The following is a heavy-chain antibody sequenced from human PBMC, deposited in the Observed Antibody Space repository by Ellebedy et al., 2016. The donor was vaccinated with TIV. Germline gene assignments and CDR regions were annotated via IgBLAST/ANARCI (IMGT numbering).Heavy chain of an antibody. V-gene: IGHV4-39*01. D-gene: IGHD2-2*03. CDR1: GGSISSSSYY. CDR3: ARNPWVGIVVVPAAMFFDY. CDR2: IYYSGST. Sequence: SETLSLTCTVSGGSISSSSYYWGWIRQPPGKGLEWIGRIYYSGSTYYNPSLKHRVTISVDTSKNQFSLKLSSVTAADTAVYYCARNPWVGIVVVPAAMFFDYWGQGTLVTVSS. J-gene: IGHJ4*02.